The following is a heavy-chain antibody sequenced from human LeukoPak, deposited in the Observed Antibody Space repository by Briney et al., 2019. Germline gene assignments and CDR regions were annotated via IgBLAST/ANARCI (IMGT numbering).Heavy chain of an antibody. CDR3: ARIYDSSGHPR. Sequence: SETLSLTCTVSGASISSSSYYWGWIRQPPGKGLEWIGSIYYSGSTYYNPSLKSRVTISVDTSKNQFSLKLSSVTAADTAVYYCARIYDSSGHPRWGQGTLVTVSS. CDR2: IYYSGST. V-gene: IGHV4-39*01. J-gene: IGHJ4*02. D-gene: IGHD3-22*01. CDR1: GASISSSSYY.